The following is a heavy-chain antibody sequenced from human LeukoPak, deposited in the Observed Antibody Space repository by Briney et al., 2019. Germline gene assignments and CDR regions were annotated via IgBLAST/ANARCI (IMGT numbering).Heavy chain of an antibody. CDR3: ARLIAAAEYYYYMDV. J-gene: IGHJ6*03. CDR2: IYPGDSDT. D-gene: IGHD6-13*01. Sequence: GESLGISCKGSGYSFTSYWIGWVRQMPGKGLEWMGIIYPGDSDTRYSPSFQGQVTISADKSISTAYLQWSSLKASDTAMYYCARLIAAAEYYYYMDVWGKGTTVTVSS. CDR1: GYSFTSYW. V-gene: IGHV5-51*01.